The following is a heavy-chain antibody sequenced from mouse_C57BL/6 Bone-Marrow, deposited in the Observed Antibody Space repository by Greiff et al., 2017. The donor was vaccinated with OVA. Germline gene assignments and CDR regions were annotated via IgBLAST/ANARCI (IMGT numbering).Heavy chain of an antibody. CDR3: ARGSSEDY. V-gene: IGHV1-9*01. J-gene: IGHJ2*01. CDR2: ILPGSGST. D-gene: IGHD1-1*01. Sequence: QVQLPHFGAGLLNPGAHGKVSCRAPGYKFTGSWIGGEKQGPGNGLEWIGEILPGSGSTNNNEKFKGKATFTADTSSNTAYMQLSSLTTEDSAIYYCARGSSEDYWGQGTTLTVSS. CDR1: GYKFTGSW.